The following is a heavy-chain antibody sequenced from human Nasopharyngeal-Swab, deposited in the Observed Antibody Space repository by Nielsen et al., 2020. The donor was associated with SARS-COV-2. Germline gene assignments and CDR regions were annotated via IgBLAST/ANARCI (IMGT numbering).Heavy chain of an antibody. D-gene: IGHD2/OR15-2a*01. J-gene: IGHJ4*02. CDR2: ISGRGDNT. CDR1: GFPFSTYG. CDR3: AKDLKGPYFF. Sequence: GGSLRLSCAASGFPFSTYGVSWVRQAPGKGLEWVSSISGRGDNTYYADSVKGRFTISRDNSKNTLYLQMNSLRAEDTAIYYCAKDLKGPYFFWGQGTLVTVSS. V-gene: IGHV3-23*01.